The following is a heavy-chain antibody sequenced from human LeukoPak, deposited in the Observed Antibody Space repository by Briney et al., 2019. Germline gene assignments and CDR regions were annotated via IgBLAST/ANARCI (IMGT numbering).Heavy chain of an antibody. CDR2: ISYDGSNK. D-gene: IGHD3-16*01. V-gene: IGHV3-30*07. Sequence: GGSLRLSCAASGFTFSSYAMHWVRQAPGKGLEWVAVISYDGSNKYYADSVKGRFTISRDNSKNTLYLQMNSLRAEDTAVYYCARDWGFDYWGQGTLVTVSS. CDR3: ARDWGFDY. CDR1: GFTFSSYA. J-gene: IGHJ4*02.